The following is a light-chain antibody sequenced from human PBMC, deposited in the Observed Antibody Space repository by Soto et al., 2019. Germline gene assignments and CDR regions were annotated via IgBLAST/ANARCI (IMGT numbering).Light chain of an antibody. V-gene: IGLV6-57*02. J-gene: IGLJ2*01. Sequence: NFMLIQPHSVSESPGKTVTISCAGRSGNFGSSYVQWLQQRPGSAPTTVIFEDNQRPSGVPDRFSGSIDRSSNSASLTISGLKPEDEADYFCQSYDSSTVVFGGGTKVTVL. CDR3: QSYDSSTVV. CDR1: SGNFGSSY. CDR2: EDN.